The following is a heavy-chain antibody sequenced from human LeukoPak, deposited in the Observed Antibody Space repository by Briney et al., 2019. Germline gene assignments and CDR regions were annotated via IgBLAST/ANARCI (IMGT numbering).Heavy chain of an antibody. D-gene: IGHD2-8*01. Sequence: GGSLRLSCAASGFTFSNAWMSWVRQAPGKGLEWVGRIKSKTDGGTTDYAAPVKGRFTISRDDSKNTLYLQMNSLRAGDTAVYYCAKGYCTNGVCTDAFDIWGQGTMVTVSS. CDR1: GFTFSNAW. J-gene: IGHJ3*02. CDR2: IKSKTDGGTT. V-gene: IGHV3-15*01. CDR3: AKGYCTNGVCTDAFDI.